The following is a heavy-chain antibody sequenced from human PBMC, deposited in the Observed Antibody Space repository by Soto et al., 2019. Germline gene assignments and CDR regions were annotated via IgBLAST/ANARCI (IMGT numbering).Heavy chain of an antibody. CDR2: IIPILGIA. D-gene: IGHD6-6*01. Sequence: QVQLVQSGAEVKKPGSSVKVSCKASGGTFSSYTISWVRQAPGQGLEWMGRIIPILGIANYAQKFQGRVTITAEKSTSTDYMELSSLRSEDKAVYYCARGREAARHFDYWGQGTLVTVSS. J-gene: IGHJ4*02. CDR3: ARGREAARHFDY. V-gene: IGHV1-69*02. CDR1: GGTFSSYT.